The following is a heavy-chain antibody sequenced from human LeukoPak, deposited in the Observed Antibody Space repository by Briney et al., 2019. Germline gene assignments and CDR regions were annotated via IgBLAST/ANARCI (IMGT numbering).Heavy chain of an antibody. J-gene: IGHJ4*02. Sequence: ASVKVSSKVSGYTLTELSMHRVRQAPGKGLEWMGGFDPEDGETIYAQKFQGRVTMTEDTSTDTAYMELSSLRSEDTAVYYCARAPSGFTYGPGDHWGQGTLVTVSS. CDR1: GYTLTELS. D-gene: IGHD5-18*01. CDR2: FDPEDGET. V-gene: IGHV1-24*01. CDR3: ARAPSGFTYGPGDH.